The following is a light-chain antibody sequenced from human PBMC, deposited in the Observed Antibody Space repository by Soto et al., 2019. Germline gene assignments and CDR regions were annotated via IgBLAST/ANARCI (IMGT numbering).Light chain of an antibody. Sequence: DIQMTQSPSSLSASVGDRVTITCRASQGISNYLAWYQQKPGKVPKLLIYAASTLQSGVPSRFSGSGSGTEFTLAISGLQPDDFATYFCHQYATYSFGQGTKVEIQ. CDR2: AAS. V-gene: IGKV1-27*01. CDR3: HQYATYS. CDR1: QGISNY. J-gene: IGKJ1*01.